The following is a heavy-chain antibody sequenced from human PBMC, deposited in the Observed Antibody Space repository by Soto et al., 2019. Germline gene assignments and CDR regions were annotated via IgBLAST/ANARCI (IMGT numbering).Heavy chain of an antibody. J-gene: IGHJ4*02. CDR3: AKDQTDVTLFAS. V-gene: IGHV3-7*04. CDR2: IKQDGSVK. Sequence: GGTLRLSCAASGFTFSDGGMNWVRQAPGKGLEWVANIKQDGSVKYYVDSVKGRFTISRDNAKNSLYLQMNSLRAEDTAVYYSAKDQTDVTLFASWGQGTLVTVSS. CDR1: GFTFSDGG. D-gene: IGHD2-21*02.